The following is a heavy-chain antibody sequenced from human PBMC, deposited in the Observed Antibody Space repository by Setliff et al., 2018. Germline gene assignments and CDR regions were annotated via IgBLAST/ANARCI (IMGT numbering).Heavy chain of an antibody. CDR2: INRDGSYT. D-gene: IGHD6-13*01. CDR1: GFTFSSYW. Sequence: PGGSLSLSCAASGFTFSSYWMYWVRQAPGKGLVWVSRINRDGSYTVYADSVEGRFTISRDNAKNTLYLQMNSLGAEDTAVYYCARDSYTSPDYWGQGTLVTVSS. CDR3: ARDSYTSPDY. V-gene: IGHV3-74*01. J-gene: IGHJ4*02.